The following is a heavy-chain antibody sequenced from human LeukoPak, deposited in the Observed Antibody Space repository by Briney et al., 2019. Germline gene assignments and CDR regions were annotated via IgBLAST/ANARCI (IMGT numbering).Heavy chain of an antibody. Sequence: GGSLKLSCAATGFSFSGSAVHWVRQSSGKGLEWVGHIDKKDNLYATAYAESVKGRFTISRDDSKDTAFLHMDSLKTEDTALYYCTRDRGTYNWFDPWGQGTLVTVSS. CDR3: TRDRGTYNWFDP. CDR1: GFSFSGSA. D-gene: IGHD2-15*01. CDR2: IDKKDNLYAT. V-gene: IGHV3-73*01. J-gene: IGHJ5*02.